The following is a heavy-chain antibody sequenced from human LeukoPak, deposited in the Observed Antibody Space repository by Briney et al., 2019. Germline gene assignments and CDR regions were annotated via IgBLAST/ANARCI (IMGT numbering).Heavy chain of an antibody. CDR3: AKDFPGYDFWSGYLL. J-gene: IGHJ4*02. CDR2: ISGSGGST. Sequence: GGSQRLSCAASGFTFSSYAMSWVRQAPGKGLEWVSAISGSGGSTYYADSVKGRFTISRDNSKNTLYLQMNSLRAEDTAVYYCAKDFPGYDFWSGYLLWGQGTLVTVSS. V-gene: IGHV3-23*01. CDR1: GFTFSSYA. D-gene: IGHD3-3*01.